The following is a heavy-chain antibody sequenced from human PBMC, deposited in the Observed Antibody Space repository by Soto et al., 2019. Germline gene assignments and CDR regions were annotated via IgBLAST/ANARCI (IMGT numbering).Heavy chain of an antibody. D-gene: IGHD2-8*01. V-gene: IGHV3-49*03. CDR2: IRSKAYGGTT. J-gene: IGHJ4*02. CDR1: GFTFGDYA. CDR3: TRAGLYCTNGVSYNYFDX. Sequence: PGGSLRLSCTASGFTFGDYAMSWFRQAPGKGLEWVGFIRSKAYGGTTEYAASVKGRFTISRDDYKSIAYLQMNSLKTEDTAVYYCTRAGLYCTNGVSYNYFDXWGLGTLVTVSX.